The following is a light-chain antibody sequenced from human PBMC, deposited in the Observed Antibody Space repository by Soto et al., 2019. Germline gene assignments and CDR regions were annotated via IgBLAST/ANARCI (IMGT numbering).Light chain of an antibody. Sequence: QFVLTQPASVSGSPGQSITISCTGTSSDVGSYNYVSWYQLHPGKAPKLMIYEVSNRPSGVSNRFSGSKSGDTASLTISGLQAEDEADYCSSYTTRTTLYVFGTGTKVTVL. CDR3: SSYTTRTTLYV. J-gene: IGLJ1*01. V-gene: IGLV2-14*01. CDR1: SSDVGSYNY. CDR2: EVS.